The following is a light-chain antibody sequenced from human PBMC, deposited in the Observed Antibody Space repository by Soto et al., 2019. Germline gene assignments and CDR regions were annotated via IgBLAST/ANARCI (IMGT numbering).Light chain of an antibody. V-gene: IGKV3-15*01. Sequence: EIVMTQSPATLSVSPGERATLSCRASQSVSSNLAWYQQKPGQAPRLLIYGASTRATGIPARFSGSGSGTEFPLTISSLQSEDFAFFYCNHYNNGLRTFGKGTRGKIK. CDR3: NHYNNGLRT. CDR1: QSVSSN. J-gene: IGKJ1*01. CDR2: GAS.